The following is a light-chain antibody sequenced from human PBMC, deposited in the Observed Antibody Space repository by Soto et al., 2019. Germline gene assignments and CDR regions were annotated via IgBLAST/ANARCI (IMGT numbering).Light chain of an antibody. CDR3: QQLYTFPWT. CDR2: AAS. Sequence: DIQLTHSPSFLSASVGDRVTITCRASQGIRSYLAWYQQKPGKAPKLLIYAASTLQSGVPSRFSGSGSGTEFTLTISSLQPEDSATYFCQQLYTFPWTFGQGTRVEIK. V-gene: IGKV1-9*01. CDR1: QGIRSY. J-gene: IGKJ1*01.